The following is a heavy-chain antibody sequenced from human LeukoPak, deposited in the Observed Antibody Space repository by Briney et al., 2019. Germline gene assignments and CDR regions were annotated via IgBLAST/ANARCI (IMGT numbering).Heavy chain of an antibody. Sequence: PGGSLRLSCAASGFTFSSYWMHWVRQAPGKGLVWVSRINSDGSSTRYADSVKGRFTISRDNAKNTLYLQMNSLRGEDTAVYYCATWEQQLGVGFDYWGQGTLVTVPS. D-gene: IGHD6-13*01. CDR2: INSDGSST. CDR3: ATWEQQLGVGFDY. CDR1: GFTFSSYW. J-gene: IGHJ4*02. V-gene: IGHV3-74*01.